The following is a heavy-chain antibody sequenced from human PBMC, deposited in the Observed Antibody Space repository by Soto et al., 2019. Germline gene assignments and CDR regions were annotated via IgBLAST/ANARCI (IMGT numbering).Heavy chain of an antibody. CDR3: ASVTRTCISTSCYRYYYGMDV. J-gene: IGHJ6*02. CDR2: IYYSGST. CDR1: GGSVSSGSYY. D-gene: IGHD2-2*02. Sequence: QVQLQESGPGLVKPSETLSLTCTVSGGSVSSGSYYWSWIRQPPGKGLEWIGYIYYSGSTNYNPSLKSRVTISVDRSKNQFSLKLSSVPAADTAVYYCASVTRTCISTSCYRYYYGMDVWGQGTTVTVSS. V-gene: IGHV4-61*01.